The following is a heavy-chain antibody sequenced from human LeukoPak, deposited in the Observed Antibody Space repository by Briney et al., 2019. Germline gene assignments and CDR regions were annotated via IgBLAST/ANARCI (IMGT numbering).Heavy chain of an antibody. V-gene: IGHV3-23*01. CDR3: AESRGYSYRALDY. D-gene: IGHD5-18*01. CDR1: GFTFSSYA. CDR2: ISGSGAST. Sequence: PGGSPRLSCAASGFTFSSYAMSWVRQAPGKGLEWVSGISGSGASTYYADSVKGRFTISRDNSKNTLYVQMNSLRAEDTAVYYCAESRGYSYRALDYWGQGTLVTVSS. J-gene: IGHJ4*02.